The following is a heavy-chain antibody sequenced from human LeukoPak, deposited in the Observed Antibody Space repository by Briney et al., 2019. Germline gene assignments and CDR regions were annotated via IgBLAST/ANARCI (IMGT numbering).Heavy chain of an antibody. J-gene: IGHJ1*01. CDR1: GFTFSSYG. V-gene: IGHV3-30*02. CDR2: IRYDGSNK. D-gene: IGHD2-21*02. Sequence: GGSLRLSCAASGFTFSSYGMHWVRQAPGKGLEWVAFIRYDGSNKYYADSVKGRFTISRDNSKNTLYLQMNSLRAEDTAVYYCAKEEKVVTAIGHEYFQHWGQGTLVTVSS. CDR3: AKEEKVVTAIGHEYFQH.